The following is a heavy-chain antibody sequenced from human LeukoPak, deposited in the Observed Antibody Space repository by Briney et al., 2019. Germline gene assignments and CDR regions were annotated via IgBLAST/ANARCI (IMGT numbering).Heavy chain of an antibody. CDR3: ATYSGTSRRPAGTFDI. CDR1: GGSISSYY. V-gene: IGHV4-4*07. D-gene: IGHD1-26*01. Sequence: PSETLSLTCTVSGGSISSYYWSWIRQPAGKGLEWIGRIYTSGSTNYNPSLKSRVTMSVDTSKNQFSLKLSSVTAADTAVYYCATYSGTSRRPAGTFDIWGQGTMVTVSS. CDR2: IYTSGST. J-gene: IGHJ3*02.